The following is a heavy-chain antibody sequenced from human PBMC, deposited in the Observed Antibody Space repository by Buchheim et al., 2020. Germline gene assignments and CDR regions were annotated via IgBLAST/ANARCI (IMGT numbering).Heavy chain of an antibody. J-gene: IGHJ4*02. CDR2: INNDGSST. Sequence: EVQLVESGGGLAQPGGSLRLSCAASGFTFSSYWMHWVRQAPGKGLVWVSRINNDGSSTSYADSVKGRFTISRDNAKNTLYLQMNSLRAEDTAVYYCARALSSCSGGSCPHYFDYWGQGTL. CDR1: GFTFSSYW. V-gene: IGHV3-74*01. D-gene: IGHD2-15*01. CDR3: ARALSSCSGGSCPHYFDY.